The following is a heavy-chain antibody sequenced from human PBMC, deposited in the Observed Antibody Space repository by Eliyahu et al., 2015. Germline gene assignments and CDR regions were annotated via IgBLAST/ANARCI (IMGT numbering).Heavy chain of an antibody. CDR1: GFXXSSYS. Sequence: EVQLVESGGGLVKPGGSLXXSCAAXGFXXSSYSMNWVRQAPGKGLEWVSSISSSSSYIYYADSVKGRFTISRDNAKNSLYLQMNSLRAEDTAVYYCARAGTSKGRYFDYWGQGTLVTVSS. D-gene: IGHD2-2*01. CDR3: ARAGTSKGRYFDY. CDR2: ISSSSSYI. V-gene: IGHV3-21*01. J-gene: IGHJ4*02.